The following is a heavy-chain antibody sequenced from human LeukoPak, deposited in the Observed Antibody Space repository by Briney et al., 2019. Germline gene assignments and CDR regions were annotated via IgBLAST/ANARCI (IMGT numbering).Heavy chain of an antibody. J-gene: IGHJ4*02. CDR3: ARGRDSSSSAGLDY. CDR1: GYSISSGYY. Sequence: PSETLSLTCTVSGYSISSGYYWGWIRQPPGKGLEWIGSIYHSGSTYYNPSLKSRVTISVDTSKNQFSLKLSSVTAADTAVYYCARGRDSSSSAGLDYWGQGTLVTVSS. V-gene: IGHV4-38-2*02. CDR2: IYHSGST. D-gene: IGHD6-6*01.